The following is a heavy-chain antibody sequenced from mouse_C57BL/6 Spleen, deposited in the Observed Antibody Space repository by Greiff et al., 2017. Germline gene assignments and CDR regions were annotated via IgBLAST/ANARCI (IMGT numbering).Heavy chain of an antibody. CDR2: IDPETGGT. CDR1: GYTFTDYE. D-gene: IGHD1-1*01. V-gene: IGHV1-15*01. J-gene: IGHJ2*01. CDR3: TRSFYYYGSSPLDY. Sequence: QVQLQQSGAELVRPGASVTLSCKASGYTFTDYEMHWVKQTPVHGLEWIGAIDPETGGTAYNQKFKGKAKLTAVTSASTAYMELSSLTNEDSAVYYCTRSFYYYGSSPLDYWGQGTTLTVSS.